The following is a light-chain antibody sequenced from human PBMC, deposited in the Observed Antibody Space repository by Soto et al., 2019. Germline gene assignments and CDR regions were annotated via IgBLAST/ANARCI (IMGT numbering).Light chain of an antibody. CDR3: HQYDSSPLT. J-gene: IGKJ4*01. Sequence: EIVLTQSPGTLSLSPGERATLSCRASQSVSSSYLAWYQQKPGQAHRLLIYGASSRTTGIPDRFSGSGSGTDFTITISRLEPEDFAVYYCHQYDSSPLTFGGGTKVEIK. V-gene: IGKV3-20*01. CDR2: GAS. CDR1: QSVSSSY.